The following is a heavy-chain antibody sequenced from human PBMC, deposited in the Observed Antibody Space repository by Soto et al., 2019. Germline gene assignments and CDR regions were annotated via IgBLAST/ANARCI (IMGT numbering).Heavy chain of an antibody. V-gene: IGHV1-3*01. Sequence: ASVKVSCKASGYTFTSYAMHWVRQAPGQRPEWMGWINAGNGNTKYSQKFQGRVTITRDTHASTAYLELSSLRSDDTAVYYCARGGASIFGVVITAESGYSGQGTLVTVSS. CDR2: INAGNGNT. CDR1: GYTFTSYA. CDR3: ARGGASIFGVVITAESGY. J-gene: IGHJ4*02. D-gene: IGHD3-3*01.